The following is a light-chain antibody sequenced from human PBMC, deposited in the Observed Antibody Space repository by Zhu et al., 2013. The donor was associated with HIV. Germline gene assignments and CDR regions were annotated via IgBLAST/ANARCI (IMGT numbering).Light chain of an antibody. Sequence: SYVLTQPPSVSVAPGKTATITCGGNNIGSKSVHWYQQKPGQAPVLVVYDDSDRPSGIPERFSGSNSGNTATLAISRVEAGDEADYYCQVWDSTSDHRVFGGGTKLTVL. CDR3: QVWDSTSDHRV. V-gene: IGLV3-21*03. CDR1: NIGSKS. CDR2: DDS. J-gene: IGLJ3*02.